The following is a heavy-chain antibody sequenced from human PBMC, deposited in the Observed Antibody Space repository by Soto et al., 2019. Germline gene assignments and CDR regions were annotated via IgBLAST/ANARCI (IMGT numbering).Heavy chain of an antibody. V-gene: IGHV4-34*01. CDR3: ARGLGYCTNGVCFTPNWFDP. J-gene: IGHJ5*02. D-gene: IGHD2-8*01. CDR2: INHSGST. Sequence: SETLSLTCAVYGGSFSGYYWSWIRQPPGKGLEWIGEINHSGSTNYNPSLKSRDTISVDTSKNQFSLKLSSVTAADTAVYYCARGLGYCTNGVCFTPNWFDPWGQGTLVTVSS. CDR1: GGSFSGYY.